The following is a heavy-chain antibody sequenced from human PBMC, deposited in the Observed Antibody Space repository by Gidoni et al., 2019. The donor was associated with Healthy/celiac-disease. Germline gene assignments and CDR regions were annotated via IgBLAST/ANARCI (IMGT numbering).Heavy chain of an antibody. CDR2: ISYDGSNK. Sequence: QVQLVESGGGVVQPGRSLRLSCAAYGFTFSSYAMHWVRQAPGKGREWVAVISYDGSNKYYADSVKGRFTISRDNSKNTLYLQMNSLRAEDTAVYYCARVYYGDNDYWGQGTLVTVSS. CDR3: ARVYYGDNDY. J-gene: IGHJ4*02. V-gene: IGHV3-30-3*01. CDR1: GFTFSSYA. D-gene: IGHD4-17*01.